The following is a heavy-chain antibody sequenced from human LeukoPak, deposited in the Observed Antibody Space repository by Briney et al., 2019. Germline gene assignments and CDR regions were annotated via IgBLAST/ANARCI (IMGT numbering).Heavy chain of an antibody. CDR2: IYTSGST. CDR3: AREWGVAAAAPGDWFDP. J-gene: IGHJ5*02. D-gene: IGHD6-13*01. V-gene: IGHV4-61*02. Sequence: SETLSLTCTVSGGSISSGSYYWSWIRQPAGKGLEWIGRIYTSGSTNYNPSLKSRVTISVDTSKNQFSLKLSSVTAADTAVYYCAREWGVAAAAPGDWFDPWGQGTLVTVSS. CDR1: GGSISSGSYY.